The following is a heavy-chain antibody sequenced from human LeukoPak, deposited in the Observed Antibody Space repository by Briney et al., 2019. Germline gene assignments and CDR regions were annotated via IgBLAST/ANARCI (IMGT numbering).Heavy chain of an antibody. J-gene: IGHJ4*02. Sequence: SVKVSCKASGGTFTSYAISWVRQAPGQGLEWMGRIIPILGIANYAQKFQGRVTITADKSTSTAYMELSSLRSEDTAVYYCVFSDYYGSGSFDYWGQGTLVTVPS. CDR1: GGTFTSYA. D-gene: IGHD3-10*01. CDR3: VFSDYYGSGSFDY. V-gene: IGHV1-69*04. CDR2: IIPILGIA.